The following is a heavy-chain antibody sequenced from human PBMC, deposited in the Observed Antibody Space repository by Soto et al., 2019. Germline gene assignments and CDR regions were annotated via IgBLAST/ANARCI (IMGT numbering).Heavy chain of an antibody. Sequence: EVQLLDSGGALQQPGGSLSLSCEASGFTFKVYAMTWVRQAPGKGLEWVSVISASGGNTYYAESVKGRFTMSRDNSKNMVYLQMNNLRVEDTALYSCAKGAYSYGPLDSWGQGTLVTVSS. CDR1: GFTFKVYA. J-gene: IGHJ4*02. CDR3: AKGAYSYGPLDS. CDR2: ISASGGNT. D-gene: IGHD5-18*01. V-gene: IGHV3-23*01.